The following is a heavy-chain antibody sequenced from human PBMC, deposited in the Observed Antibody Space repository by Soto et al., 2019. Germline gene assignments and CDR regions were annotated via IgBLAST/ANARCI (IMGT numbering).Heavy chain of an antibody. V-gene: IGHV4-31*03. Sequence: QVQLQESGPGLVKPSQTLSLTCTVSGDSISSGGFYWSWIRQHPGKGLEWIGYIYYSGTTYYNPSLKRRVTISIDTAENQFSRRLSSVTAADTAVYYCARFYYYDCTGYYYELRFLVFWGQGTLVTVSS. CDR1: GDSISSGGFY. J-gene: IGHJ4*02. CDR3: ARFYYYDCTGYYYELRFLVF. CDR2: IYYSGTT. D-gene: IGHD3-22*01.